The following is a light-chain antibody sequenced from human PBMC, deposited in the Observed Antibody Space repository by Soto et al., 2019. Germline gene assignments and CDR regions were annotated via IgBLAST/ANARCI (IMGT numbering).Light chain of an antibody. Sequence: QSALTQPASVSGSPGQSITVSCTGTSSDVGFYNYVSWYQQHPGRAPKLMIYDVINRPSGVSNRFSGSTSGNTASLTISGLQAEDEADYYCSSYTNTHTRGVFGGGTKLTVL. CDR2: DVI. J-gene: IGLJ2*01. CDR3: SSYTNTHTRGV. V-gene: IGLV2-14*01. CDR1: SSDVGFYNY.